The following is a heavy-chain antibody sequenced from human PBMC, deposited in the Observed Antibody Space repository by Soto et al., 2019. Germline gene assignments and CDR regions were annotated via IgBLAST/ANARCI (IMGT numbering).Heavy chain of an antibody. Sequence: QVQLVQSGAEVKKPGASVKVSCKASGYTFTSYYMHWVRQAPGQGLEWMGIINPSGGSTSYAQKFQGRVTMNRDTSTSTVYMELSSLRSEDTAVYYCARDQPRGELWGESFDYWGQGTLVTVSS. J-gene: IGHJ4*02. CDR2: INPSGGST. V-gene: IGHV1-46*01. CDR3: ARDQPRGELWGESFDY. CDR1: GYTFTSYY. D-gene: IGHD3-10*01.